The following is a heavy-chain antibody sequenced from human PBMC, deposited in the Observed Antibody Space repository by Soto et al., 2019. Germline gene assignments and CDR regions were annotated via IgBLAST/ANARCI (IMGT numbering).Heavy chain of an antibody. Sequence: SVKVSCKASGGTFSSYAISWVRQAPGQGLEWMGGIIPIFGTANYAQKFQGRVTITADESTSTAYMELSSLRSEDTAVYYCARASYGGGYPGGFDYCGQGTLVTVSS. CDR1: GGTFSSYA. CDR2: IIPIFGTA. V-gene: IGHV1-69*13. D-gene: IGHD1-26*01. CDR3: ARASYGGGYPGGFDY. J-gene: IGHJ4*02.